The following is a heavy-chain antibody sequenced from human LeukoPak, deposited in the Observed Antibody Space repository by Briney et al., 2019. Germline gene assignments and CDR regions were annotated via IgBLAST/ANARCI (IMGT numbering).Heavy chain of an antibody. CDR1: GGSISSGGYY. V-gene: IGHV4-31*03. D-gene: IGHD5-12*01. CDR2: IYYSGST. Sequence: SETLSLTCTVSGGSISSGGYYWSWIRQHPGKGLEWIGYIYYSGSTYYNPSLKSRVTISVDTSKNQFSLKLSSVTAADTAVYYCARSGYDRLSLFDFWGQGTLATVSS. CDR3: ARSGYDRLSLFDF. J-gene: IGHJ4*02.